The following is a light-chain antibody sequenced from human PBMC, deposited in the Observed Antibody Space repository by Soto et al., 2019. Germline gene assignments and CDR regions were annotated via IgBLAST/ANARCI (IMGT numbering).Light chain of an antibody. CDR3: QQYNNWPRPT. J-gene: IGKJ4*01. CDR1: QTVRNNY. V-gene: IGKV3-20*01. CDR2: DAS. Sequence: EFVLTQSPGTLSLSPGERATLSCRASQTVRNNYLAWYQQKPGQAPRLLIYDASSRATGIPDRFSGGGSGTDFTLTISRLEPEDFAVYYCQQYNNWPRPTFGGGTKVEIK.